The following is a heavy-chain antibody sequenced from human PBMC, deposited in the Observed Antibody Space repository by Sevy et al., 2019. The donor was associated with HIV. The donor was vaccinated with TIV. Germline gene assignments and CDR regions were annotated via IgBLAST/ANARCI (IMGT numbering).Heavy chain of an antibody. Sequence: ASVKVSCKASGGTFSSYAISWVRQAPGQGLEWMGGIIPIFGTANYAQKFQGRVTITADESTSTAYMELSSLRSEDTAVYYCAGGGVRGVRARYYYFDYWGQGTLVTVSS. CDR1: GGTFSSYA. V-gene: IGHV1-69*13. CDR2: IIPIFGTA. CDR3: AGGGVRGVRARYYYFDY. D-gene: IGHD3-10*01. J-gene: IGHJ4*02.